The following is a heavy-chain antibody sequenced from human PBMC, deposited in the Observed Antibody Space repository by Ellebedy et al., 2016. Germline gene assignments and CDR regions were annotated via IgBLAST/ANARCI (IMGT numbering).Heavy chain of an antibody. J-gene: IGHJ4*02. Sequence: GGSLRLXCTASGLNFNTFFMTWVRQAPGKGLEWVSTISPGSDITRLADSVKGRFTISGDNFKNSVYLRMNSLRVEDTAVYYCRQGHYADLWGQGTLVTVSS. V-gene: IGHV3-23*01. CDR2: ISPGSDIT. CDR1: GLNFNTFF. CDR3: RQGHYADL. D-gene: IGHD4-17*01.